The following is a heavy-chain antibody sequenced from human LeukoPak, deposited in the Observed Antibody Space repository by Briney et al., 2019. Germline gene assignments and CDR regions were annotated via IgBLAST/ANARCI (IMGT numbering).Heavy chain of an antibody. CDR2: ISVRSNYI. CDR3: VRLRRNSDTSGFYYYYDF. Sequence: SGGSLRLSCLASGYTFSSYSINWVRQAPGKGLEWVSSISVRSNYIYYADSVRGRFRISRDDARDSLFLEMDSLRAEDTAVDYCVRLRRNSDTSGFYYYYDFWGQGTLVTVSS. V-gene: IGHV3-21*01. CDR1: GYTFSSYS. J-gene: IGHJ4*02. D-gene: IGHD3-22*01.